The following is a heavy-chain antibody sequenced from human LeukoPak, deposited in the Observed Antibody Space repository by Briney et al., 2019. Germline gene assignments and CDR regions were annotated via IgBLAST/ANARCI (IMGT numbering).Heavy chain of an antibody. CDR3: AKAPSYGGVAGYYFDY. J-gene: IGHJ4*02. CDR1: GFTLSSYA. D-gene: IGHD4-23*01. Sequence: GGSLRLSCAASGFTLSSYAMSWVRQAPGKGLEWVSAISVSGSSTYYADSVKGRFTISRDNSKNTLYLQMNSLRAEDAAVYYCAKAPSYGGVAGYYFDYWGQGTLVTVSS. V-gene: IGHV3-23*01. CDR2: ISVSGSST.